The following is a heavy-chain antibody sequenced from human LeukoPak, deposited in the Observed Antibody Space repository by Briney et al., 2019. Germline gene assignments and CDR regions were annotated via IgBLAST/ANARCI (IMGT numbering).Heavy chain of an antibody. D-gene: IGHD1-1*01. CDR1: GYSISRGYH. V-gene: IGHV4-38-2*01. CDR2: IHHSGST. Sequence: SETLSLTCAVSGYSISRGYHWGWIQQPPGEGLEWIGSIHHSGSTYYNSSLKSRVTISVDTSKNQFSLKVSSVTAADTAVYYCARVNWNPDYWGQGTLVTVSS. CDR3: ARVNWNPDY. J-gene: IGHJ4*02.